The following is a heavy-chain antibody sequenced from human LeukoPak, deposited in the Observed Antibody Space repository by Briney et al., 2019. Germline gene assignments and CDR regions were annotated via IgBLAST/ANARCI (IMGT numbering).Heavy chain of an antibody. V-gene: IGHV1-69*05. D-gene: IGHD6-25*01. CDR2: IIPIFGTA. CDR3: ARAAATALHFDY. J-gene: IGHJ4*02. Sequence: SVKVSCKASGGTFSSYAISWVPQAPGQGLEWMGGIIPIFGTANYAQKFQGRVTITTDESTSTAYMELSILRFEDTAVYYGARAAATALHFDYWGQGTLVTVSS. CDR1: GGTFSSYA.